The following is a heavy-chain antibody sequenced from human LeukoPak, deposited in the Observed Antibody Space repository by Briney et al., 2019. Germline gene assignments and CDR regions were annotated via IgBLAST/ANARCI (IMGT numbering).Heavy chain of an antibody. J-gene: IGHJ4*02. CDR1: GGSISSSNW. CDR2: IYHGGST. D-gene: IGHD3-10*01. CDR3: AKGEDHGSGTVHFAS. V-gene: IGHV4-4*02. Sequence: SETLSLTCAVSGGSISSSNWWSWVRQPPGKGLEWIGEIYHGGSTNYYPSLKSRVAMSVDRSRNQFSLQLSSVTAADTAVYYCAKGEDHGSGTVHFASWGQGTLVTVSS.